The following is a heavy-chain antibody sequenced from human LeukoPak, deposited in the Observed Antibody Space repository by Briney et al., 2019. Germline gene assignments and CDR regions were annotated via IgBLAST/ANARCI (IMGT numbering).Heavy chain of an antibody. V-gene: IGHV5-51*01. J-gene: IGHJ4*02. CDR1: GYSFTGSW. D-gene: IGHD5-18*01. CDR3: ARHIGYSAWNPDY. CDR2: IYPYDSET. Sequence: GESLKISCKASGYSFTGSWIGWVRQMPGEGLEWMGIIYPYDSETRYSPSFQGQVTISADKSISTAYLQWSSLKASDTAMYYCARHIGYSAWNPDYWGQGTLVTVSS.